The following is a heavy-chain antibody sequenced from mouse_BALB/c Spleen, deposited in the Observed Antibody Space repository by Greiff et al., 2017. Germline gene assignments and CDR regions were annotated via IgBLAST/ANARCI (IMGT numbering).Heavy chain of an antibody. Sequence: QVQLQQSGAELARPGASVKLSCKASGYTFTDYYINWVKQRTGQGLEWIGEIYPGSGNTYYNEKFKGKATLTADKSSSTAYMQLSSLTSEDSAVYFCARGGYEDYWGQGTTLTVSS. J-gene: IGHJ2*01. CDR1: GYTFTDYY. CDR3: ARGGYEDY. D-gene: IGHD3-1*01. CDR2: IYPGSGNT. V-gene: IGHV1-77*01.